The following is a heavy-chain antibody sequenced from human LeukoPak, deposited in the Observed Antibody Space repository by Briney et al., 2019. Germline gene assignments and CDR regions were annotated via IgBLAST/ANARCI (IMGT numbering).Heavy chain of an antibody. CDR2: IYYSGGT. CDR3: ASPRPLDYDYVWGSYFVM. J-gene: IGHJ4*02. D-gene: IGHD3-16*01. Sequence: SETLSLTCTVSGGSISSYYWSWIRQPPGKGLEWIGYIYYSGGTNYNPSLKSRVTISVDTSKNQFSLKLSSVTAADTAVYYCASPRPLDYDYVWGSYFVMWGQGTLVTVSS. CDR1: GGSISSYY. V-gene: IGHV4-59*08.